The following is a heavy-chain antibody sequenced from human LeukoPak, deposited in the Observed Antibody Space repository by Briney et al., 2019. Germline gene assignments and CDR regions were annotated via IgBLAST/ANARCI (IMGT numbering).Heavy chain of an antibody. Sequence: GESLKISCKGSGYSFTSYWIGWVRQMPGKGLEWMGIIYRGDSDTRYSPSFQGQVTISADKSISTAYLQWSSLKASDTAMYYCARTFYNWNDANWFDPWGQGTLVTVSS. V-gene: IGHV5-51*01. CDR2: IYRGDSDT. J-gene: IGHJ5*02. CDR3: ARTFYNWNDANWFDP. D-gene: IGHD1-20*01. CDR1: GYSFTSYW.